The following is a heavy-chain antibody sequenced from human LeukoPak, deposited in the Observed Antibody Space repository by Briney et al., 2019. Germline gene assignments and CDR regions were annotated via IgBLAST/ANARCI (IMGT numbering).Heavy chain of an antibody. J-gene: IGHJ4*02. CDR1: GYTFNSYS. CDR2: INAYNGNT. CDR3: VRDGFRGPSDY. D-gene: IGHD3-16*01. Sequence: ASVKVSCKASGYTFNSYSINWVRQAPGQGLEWMGSINAYNGNTNYAQKVQGRVTMTTDTSTSTAYMELRSLRSDDTALYYCVRDGFRGPSDYWGQGTLATVSS. V-gene: IGHV1-18*01.